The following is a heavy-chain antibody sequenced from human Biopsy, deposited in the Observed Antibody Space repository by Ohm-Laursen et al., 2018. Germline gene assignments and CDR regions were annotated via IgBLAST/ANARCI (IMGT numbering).Heavy chain of an antibody. CDR3: AKDRGVARTYYYYPYGMDV. Sequence: RSLRLSCAASGVTFSRYGMHWVRQAPGKGLEWVASISEDGTNKYYEDSVKGRFTVSRDNSKNTLYLQMNSLRAEDTAVFYCAKDRGVARTYYYYPYGMDVWGQGTTVTVSS. V-gene: IGHV3-30*18. D-gene: IGHD3-10*01. CDR1: GVTFSRYG. CDR2: ISEDGTNK. J-gene: IGHJ6*02.